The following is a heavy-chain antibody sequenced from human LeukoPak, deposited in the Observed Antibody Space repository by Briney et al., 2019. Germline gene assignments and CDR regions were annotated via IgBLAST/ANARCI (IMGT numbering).Heavy chain of an antibody. V-gene: IGHV3-30*18. CDR1: GLTFSSYG. J-gene: IGHJ5*02. Sequence: GGSLRLSCAASGLTFSSYGMHWVRQAPGKGLEWVAVISYDGSNKYYADSVKGRFTISRDNSKNTLYLQMNSLRAEDTAVYYCAKDPRDAVAGIRSWFDPWGQGTLVTVSS. CDR3: AKDPRDAVAGIRSWFDP. CDR2: ISYDGSNK. D-gene: IGHD6-19*01.